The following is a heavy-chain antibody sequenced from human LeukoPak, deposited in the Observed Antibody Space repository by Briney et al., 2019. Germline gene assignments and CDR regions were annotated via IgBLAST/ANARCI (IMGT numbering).Heavy chain of an antibody. J-gene: IGHJ4*02. CDR3: TSDRVVPED. CDR1: GFTFSNAW. V-gene: IGHV3-15*01. CDR2: IKSKTDGGTT. Sequence: GGSLTLSCAASGFTFSNAWMSWVRQAPGKGRDWVGRIKSKTDGGTTDYAAHVKGRFTISRDNSRNTLYLQMNSLKTEDRAVYYCTSDRVVPEDWGQGTLVTVSS. D-gene: IGHD2-2*01.